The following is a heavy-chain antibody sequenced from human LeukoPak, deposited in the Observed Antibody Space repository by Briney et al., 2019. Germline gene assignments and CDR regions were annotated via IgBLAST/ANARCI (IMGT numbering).Heavy chain of an antibody. Sequence: GGSLRLSCAASGFTFSTYAMSWVRQAAGKGLEWVSLISGSGGSTYYADSVKGRFTISRDNSKNTLYLQMNSLRAEDTAVYYCAKGHYYGSGSFWTWGQGTLVTVSS. CDR2: ISGSGGST. CDR1: GFTFSTYA. J-gene: IGHJ5*02. D-gene: IGHD3-10*01. CDR3: AKGHYYGSGSFWT. V-gene: IGHV3-23*01.